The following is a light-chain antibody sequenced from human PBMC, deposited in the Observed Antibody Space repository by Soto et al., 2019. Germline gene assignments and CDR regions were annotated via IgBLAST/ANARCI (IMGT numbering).Light chain of an antibody. J-gene: IGLJ3*02. CDR1: SSNIGGNF. V-gene: IGLV1-47*01. CDR3: AAWDDSLSGVV. CDR2: RNN. Sequence: QSVLTQPPSASGTPGQRVTISCSGSSSNIGGNFVSWYQQLPGTAPKLLIHRNNQRPSGVPDRFSGSKSGTSASLAISGLRSEDEAYYYCAAWDDSLSGVVFGGGTKVTVL.